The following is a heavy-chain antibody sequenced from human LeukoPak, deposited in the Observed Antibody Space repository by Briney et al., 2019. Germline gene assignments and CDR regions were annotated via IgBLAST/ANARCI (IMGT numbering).Heavy chain of an antibody. Sequence: SVTVSCKASGGTFSSYAISWVRQAPGQGLEWMGGIIPIFGTANYAQKFQGRVTITADESTSTAYMELSSLRSEDTAVYYCAREVAAAGTSHFDYWGQGTLVTVSS. CDR2: IIPIFGTA. V-gene: IGHV1-69*13. D-gene: IGHD6-13*01. CDR3: AREVAAAGTSHFDY. CDR1: GGTFSSYA. J-gene: IGHJ4*02.